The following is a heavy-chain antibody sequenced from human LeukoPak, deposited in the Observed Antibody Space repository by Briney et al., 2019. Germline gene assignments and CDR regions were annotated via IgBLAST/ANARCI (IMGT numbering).Heavy chain of an antibody. CDR1: GDSISSGSKY. V-gene: IGHV4-61*02. J-gene: IGHJ4*02. D-gene: IGHD3-22*01. CDR3: VSEQFYFDSGGFLS. Sequence: SETLSLTCSVAGDSISSGSKYWNWTRQPAGKGLQWIGRVYSTGPTKYNSSLKSRLPISLDTSKNQLSLNLRSVTAADTPLFYCVSEQFYFDSGGFLSWGEGTLVTVSS. CDR2: VYSTGPT.